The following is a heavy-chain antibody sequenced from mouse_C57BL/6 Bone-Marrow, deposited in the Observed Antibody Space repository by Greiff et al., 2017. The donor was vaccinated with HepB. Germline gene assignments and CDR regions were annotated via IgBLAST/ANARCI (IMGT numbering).Heavy chain of an antibody. V-gene: IGHV5-4*01. CDR1: GFTFSSYA. Sequence: EVKLMESGGGLVKPGGSLKLSCAASGFTFSSYAMSWVRQTPEKRLEWVATISDGGSYTYYPDNVKGRFTISRDNAKNNLYLQMSHLKSEDTAMYYCARDWLLRNYYAMDYWGQGTSVTVSS. CDR3: ARDWLLRNYYAMDY. D-gene: IGHD2-3*01. CDR2: ISDGGSYT. J-gene: IGHJ4*01.